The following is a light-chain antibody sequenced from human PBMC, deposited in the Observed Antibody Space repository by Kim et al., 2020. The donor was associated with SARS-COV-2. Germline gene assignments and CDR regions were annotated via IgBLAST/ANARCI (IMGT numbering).Light chain of an antibody. CDR1: QGISNW. CDR3: QQAKVFPST. Sequence: ASVGDSVTITCRASQGISNWLAWYQQKPGKAPKLLIYSASTLQSGVPSKFSSSGSGTDFTLTISSLQPEDFATYFCQQAKVFPSTFGQGTKVDIK. J-gene: IGKJ1*01. CDR2: SAS. V-gene: IGKV1-12*02.